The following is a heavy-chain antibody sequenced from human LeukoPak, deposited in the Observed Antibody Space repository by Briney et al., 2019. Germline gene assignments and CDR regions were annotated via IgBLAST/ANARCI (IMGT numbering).Heavy chain of an antibody. V-gene: IGHV4-34*01. J-gene: IGHJ3*02. Sequence: SETLSLTCAVYGGSFRGYYWSWVRQPPGKGLEWVGEINHSGRTNYNPSLKSRVTISVDTSKNQFSLKLSSVTAADTAVYYCARSTMVRGVIISRGAFDIWGQGTMVTVSS. CDR2: INHSGRT. D-gene: IGHD3-10*01. CDR3: ARSTMVRGVIISRGAFDI. CDR1: GGSFRGYY.